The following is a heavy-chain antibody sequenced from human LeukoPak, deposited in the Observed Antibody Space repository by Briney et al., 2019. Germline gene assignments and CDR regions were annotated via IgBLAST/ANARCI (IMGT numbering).Heavy chain of an antibody. D-gene: IGHD2-15*01. Sequence: GGSLRLSCAASGFTFSTYSMIWVRQAPGKGLEWVSVIYSGDTTHYADSVKGRFTISRGNSRNTLYLQMNSLRAEDTAVYYCAGLGRWYFAHWGQGTLVTVSS. CDR3: AGLGRWYFAH. CDR1: GFTFSTYS. V-gene: IGHV3-53*01. CDR2: IYSGDTT. J-gene: IGHJ4*02.